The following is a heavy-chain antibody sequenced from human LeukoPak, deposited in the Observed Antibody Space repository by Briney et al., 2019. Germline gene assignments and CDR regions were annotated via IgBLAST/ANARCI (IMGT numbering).Heavy chain of an antibody. Sequence: SETLSLTCTVSGGSISSYYWSWIRQPPGKGLEWIGYIYYSGSTNYNPSLKSRVTISVDTSKNQFSLKLSSVTAADTAVYYCARIVATAADYYYYMDVWGKGTTVTVSS. CDR1: GGSISSYY. CDR3: ARIVATAADYYYYMDV. CDR2: IYYSGST. V-gene: IGHV4-59*12. J-gene: IGHJ6*03. D-gene: IGHD5-12*01.